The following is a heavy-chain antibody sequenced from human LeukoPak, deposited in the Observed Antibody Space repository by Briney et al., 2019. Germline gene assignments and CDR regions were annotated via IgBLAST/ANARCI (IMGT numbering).Heavy chain of an antibody. Sequence: GGSLRLSCSASGFTFSSYAMHWVRQAPGKGLEYVSGISSNGGRTDYADSVKGRFTISRDNSKNTLSLQMNSLRAEDTAVYYCAKDLAGCSDSWGQGTLVTVSS. J-gene: IGHJ4*02. CDR2: ISSNGGRT. CDR3: AKDLAGCSDS. D-gene: IGHD2-8*01. CDR1: GFTFSSYA. V-gene: IGHV3-64*04.